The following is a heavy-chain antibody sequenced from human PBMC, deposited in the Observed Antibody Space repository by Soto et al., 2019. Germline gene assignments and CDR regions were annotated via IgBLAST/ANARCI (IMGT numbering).Heavy chain of an antibody. Sequence: QVQLVQSGGEVKKPGASVKVSCKASGYTFINFGITWVRQAPGQGLEWMGWISPKNGNTNYAQKFQARLGMTTETSTTTSYMELRSLRSDDTAVYYCARLIPAGEFAVVPPSYSAMDFWGRGTTVTVSS. CDR3: ARLIPAGEFAVVPPSYSAMDF. CDR2: ISPKNGNT. D-gene: IGHD2-2*01. J-gene: IGHJ6*02. V-gene: IGHV1-18*04. CDR1: GYTFINFG.